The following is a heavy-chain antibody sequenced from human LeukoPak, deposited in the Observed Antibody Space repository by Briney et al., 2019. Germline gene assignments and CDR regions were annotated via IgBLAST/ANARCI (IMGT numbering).Heavy chain of an antibody. CDR3: VADVPPLDPQLDY. CDR2: ITSDETI. CDR1: GFTFSHAW. V-gene: IGHV3-15*01. J-gene: IGHJ4*02. D-gene: IGHD1-1*01. Sequence: GGSLRLSCAPSGFTFSHAWMNWVRQAPGKGPEGVGFITSDETIHLAAPVQGRFTLSRDNSVNTVYLRMSSLNAEDTAVYYCVADVPPLDPQLDYWGRGTLVTVSS.